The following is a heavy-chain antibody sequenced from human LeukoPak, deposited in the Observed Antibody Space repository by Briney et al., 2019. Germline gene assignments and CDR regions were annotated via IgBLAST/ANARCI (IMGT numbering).Heavy chain of an antibody. J-gene: IGHJ6*04. Sequence: PSETLSLTCAVYGGSFSGYYWSWIRQPPGKGLEWIGEIIHSGSTNYNPSLKSRVTISVDTSKNQFSLKLSSVTAADTAVYYCATRYYGSGSWGIYGMDVWGKGTTVTVSS. V-gene: IGHV4-34*12. CDR1: GGSFSGYY. CDR3: ATRYYGSGSWGIYGMDV. CDR2: IIHSGST. D-gene: IGHD3-10*01.